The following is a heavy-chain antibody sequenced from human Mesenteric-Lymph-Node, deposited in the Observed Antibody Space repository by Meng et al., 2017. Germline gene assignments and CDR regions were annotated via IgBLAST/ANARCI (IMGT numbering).Heavy chain of an antibody. CDR1: GFTFTSYT. Sequence: GESLKISCAASGFTFTSYTMNWVRQAPGKGLEWVSSISSSSLYISYTDSVKGRFTISRDNAKNSLYLQMNSLRAEDTAVYYCARDWTVTVPFRTNDAFAISGQGTMVTVSS. J-gene: IGHJ3*02. D-gene: IGHD4-17*01. CDR2: ISSSSLYI. V-gene: IGHV3-21*01. CDR3: ARDWTVTVPFRTNDAFAI.